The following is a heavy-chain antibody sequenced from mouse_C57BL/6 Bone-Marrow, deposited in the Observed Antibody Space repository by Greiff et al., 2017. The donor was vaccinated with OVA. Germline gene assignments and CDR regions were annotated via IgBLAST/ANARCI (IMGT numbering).Heavy chain of an antibody. CDR3: TRRHYSNYFAWFAY. V-gene: IGHV5-9-1*02. CDR2: ISSGGDYI. Sequence: EVMLVESGEGLVKPGGSLKLSCAASGFTFSSYAMSWVRQTPEKRLEWVAYISSGGDYIYYADTVKGRFTISRDNARNTLYLQMSSLKSEDTAMYYCTRRHYSNYFAWFAYWGQGTLVTVSA. J-gene: IGHJ3*01. CDR1: GFTFSSYA. D-gene: IGHD2-5*01.